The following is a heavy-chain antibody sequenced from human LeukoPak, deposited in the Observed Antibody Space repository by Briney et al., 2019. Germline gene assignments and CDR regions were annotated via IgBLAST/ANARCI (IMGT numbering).Heavy chain of an antibody. J-gene: IGHJ4*02. CDR1: GFTFSSYW. CDR3: ARGPLIAAAGTW. Sequence: GGSLRLSCAASGFTFSSYWMNWARQAPGKGLEWVASINHNGNVNYYVDSVKGRFAISRDNAKNSLFLQMNSLRAEDTAVYYCARGPLIAAAGTWWGQGTLVTVSS. CDR2: INHNGNVN. D-gene: IGHD6-13*01. V-gene: IGHV3-7*03.